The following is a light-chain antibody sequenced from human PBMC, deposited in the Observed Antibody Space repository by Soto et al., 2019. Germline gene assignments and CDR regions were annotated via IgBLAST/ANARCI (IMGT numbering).Light chain of an antibody. CDR1: QSVSSN. Sequence: ETVMTQSPVTLSVSPGERATLSCRASQSVSSNLAWYQQKPGQTPRLLIYGASTRATGIPVRFSGSGSGTEFTLTISSLQSEDFAVYYCQQYNDWPRTFGQGTKVDIK. V-gene: IGKV3-15*01. CDR2: GAS. J-gene: IGKJ1*01. CDR3: QQYNDWPRT.